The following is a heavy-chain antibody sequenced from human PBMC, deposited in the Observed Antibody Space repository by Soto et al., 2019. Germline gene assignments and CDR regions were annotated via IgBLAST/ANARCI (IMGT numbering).Heavy chain of an antibody. D-gene: IGHD1-26*01. CDR2: ISYDGSNK. V-gene: IGHV3-30-3*01. J-gene: IGHJ4*02. CDR3: ERDRENRKVYYFDD. Sequence: QVQLVESGGGVVQPGRSLRLSCAASGFTFSSYAMHWVRQAPGKGLEWVAVISYDGSNKYYADSVKGRFTISRDNSKNALYLQVNSRRAEDTAVYYCERDRENRKVYYFDDWGQGTLVTVSS. CDR1: GFTFSSYA.